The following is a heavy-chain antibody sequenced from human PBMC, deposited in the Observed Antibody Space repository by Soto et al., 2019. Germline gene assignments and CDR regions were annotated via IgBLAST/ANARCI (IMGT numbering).Heavy chain of an antibody. CDR3: AGDGPVAGPEVFDY. Sequence: QVQLQQSGPGLVKPSQTLSLTCAISGASVSTNSAAWNWIRQSPSRGLEWLGRTYYRSNWYNDYAVSVKSRITINPDTSKSQFSLQRNAVTPEDTAVYYCAGDGPVAGPEVFDYWGQGTLVTVSS. V-gene: IGHV6-1*01. CDR2: TYYRSNWYN. D-gene: IGHD6-19*01. J-gene: IGHJ4*02. CDR1: GASVSTNSAA.